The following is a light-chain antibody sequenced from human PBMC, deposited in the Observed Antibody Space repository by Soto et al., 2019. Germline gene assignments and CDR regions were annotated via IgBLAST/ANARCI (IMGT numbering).Light chain of an antibody. CDR2: TNN. CDR3: VTWDDSLNGWV. J-gene: IGLJ3*02. Sequence: QLVLTQSPSASGTPGQRVTISCSGSSSNIGSNTVNWYQQLPGTAPKLLIYTNNQRPSGVPDRFSGSKSGTSASLAISGLQSEDEADYYCVTWDDSLNGWVFGGGTKVTVL. CDR1: SSNIGSNT. V-gene: IGLV1-44*01.